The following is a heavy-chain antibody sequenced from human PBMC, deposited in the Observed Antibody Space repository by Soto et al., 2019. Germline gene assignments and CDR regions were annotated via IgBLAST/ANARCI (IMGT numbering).Heavy chain of an antibody. CDR2: ISAYNGNT. V-gene: IGHV1-18*04. J-gene: IGHJ6*02. D-gene: IGHD3-9*01. Sequence: QVQLVQSGAEVKKPGASVRVSCKASGYTFTSYGISWVRQAPGQGLEWMGWISAYNGNTNYAQKLQGRVTMTTDTSTSTAYMELRSLRSDDTAVYYCARDHYDILTGYLTRNYYYYGMDVWGQGTTVTVSS. CDR1: GYTFTSYG. CDR3: ARDHYDILTGYLTRNYYYYGMDV.